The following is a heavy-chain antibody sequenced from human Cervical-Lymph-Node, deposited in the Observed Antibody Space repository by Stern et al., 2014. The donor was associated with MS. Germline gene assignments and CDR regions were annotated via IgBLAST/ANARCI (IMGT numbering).Heavy chain of an antibody. J-gene: IGHJ4*02. CDR3: AGGPHSAGDYFV. V-gene: IGHV4-59*01. D-gene: IGHD2-21*01. CDR2: VWHGGST. Sequence: QVQLQESGPGLVKPSETLSLTCTVSGGSITGYYYNWIRQSPGKGLEWIGYVWHGGSTSYNPSLNSRVTFLVDTSTNQFSLRLTSVTAADTAVYYCAGGPHSAGDYFVWGQGILVTVSS. CDR1: GGSITGYY.